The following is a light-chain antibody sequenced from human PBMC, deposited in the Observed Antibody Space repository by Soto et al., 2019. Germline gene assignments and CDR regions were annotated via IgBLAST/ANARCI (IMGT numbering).Light chain of an antibody. CDR3: CSFAASSTLV. V-gene: IGLV2-11*01. J-gene: IGLJ1*01. Sequence: QSALTQPRSVSGSPGQSITISCTGTSSDVGGDNYVSWYQQYSGKAPKVMIYDVSKRPSGVPDRFSGSKSGNTASLTISGLQAEDEADYYCCSFAASSTLVFGTGTKVTVL. CDR2: DVS. CDR1: SSDVGGDNY.